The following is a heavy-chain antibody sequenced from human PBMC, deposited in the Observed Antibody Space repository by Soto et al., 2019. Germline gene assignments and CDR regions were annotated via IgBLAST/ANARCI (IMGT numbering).Heavy chain of an antibody. CDR1: GFTFSSYA. J-gene: IGHJ4*02. V-gene: IGHV3-23*01. CDR3: AKPRLVASLIKYVALDS. D-gene: IGHD5-12*01. Sequence: VQLLESGGGLVQPGGSLRLACEVSGFTFSSYAMSWVRQSPGKGLEWVAVISGSGVSSQYADAVKGRFTIPRDNSKNTLSLQINSLRAKDTAVYYCAKPRLVASLIKYVALDSWGQGTLVTV. CDR2: ISGSGVSS.